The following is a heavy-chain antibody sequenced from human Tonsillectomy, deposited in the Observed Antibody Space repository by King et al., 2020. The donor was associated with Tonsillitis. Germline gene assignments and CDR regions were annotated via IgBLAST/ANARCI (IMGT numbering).Heavy chain of an antibody. CDR1: GFTFSSCS. CDR3: ARDYVWGGYRLAFDL. D-gene: IGHD3-16*02. CDR2: ISSSSSYI. J-gene: IGHJ4*02. V-gene: IGHV3-21*01. Sequence: VQLVESGGGLVKPGGSLRLSCAASGFTFSSCSMNWVRQAPGKGLEWVSSISSSSSYIYYADSLKGRFTISRDNAKNSLYLQMNSLRVEDTAVYYCARDYVWGGYRLAFDLWGQGTLVTVSS.